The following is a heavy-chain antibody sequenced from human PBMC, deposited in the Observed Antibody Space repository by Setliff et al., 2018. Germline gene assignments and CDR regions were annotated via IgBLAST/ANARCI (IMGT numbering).Heavy chain of an antibody. CDR1: GYSISNDYF. V-gene: IGHV4-38-2*02. CDR2: IYHSGST. J-gene: IGHJ4*02. Sequence: PSETLSLTCTVSGYSISNDYFWGWIRQPPGKGLEWIGSIYHSGSTSYYPSLKSRVTISVDTSKNQFSLNLSSVTAADTAVYYCAKHRSYFDYWGQGTLVTAST. CDR3: AKHRSYFDY.